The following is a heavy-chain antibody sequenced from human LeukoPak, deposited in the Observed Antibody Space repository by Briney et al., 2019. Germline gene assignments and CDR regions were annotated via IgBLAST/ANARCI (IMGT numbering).Heavy chain of an antibody. CDR2: INPSGGST. CDR3: ARVWDCGSGELGPFGP. V-gene: IGHV1-46*01. CDR1: GYTFTSYY. J-gene: IGHJ5*02. Sequence: GASVKVSCKASGYTFTSYYMHWVRQAPGQGLEWMGIINPSGGSTSYAQKFQGRVTMTRDTSTSTVYMELSSLRSEDTAVYYCARVWDCGSGELGPFGPWGQGTLVTVSS. D-gene: IGHD3-10*01.